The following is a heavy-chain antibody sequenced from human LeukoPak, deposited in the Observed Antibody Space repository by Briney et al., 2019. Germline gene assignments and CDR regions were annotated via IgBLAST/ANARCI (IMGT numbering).Heavy chain of an antibody. V-gene: IGHV4-30-4*07. CDR2: IYYSGST. D-gene: IGHD2-21*01. Sequence: SETLSLTCAVSGGSISSGGYSWSWIRQPPGKGLEWIGYIYYSGSTYYNPSLKSRVTISGDTSKNQFSLKLSSVTAADTAVYYRARSVSATIPDYWGQGTLVTVSS. CDR1: GGSISSGGYS. CDR3: ARSVSATIPDY. J-gene: IGHJ4*02.